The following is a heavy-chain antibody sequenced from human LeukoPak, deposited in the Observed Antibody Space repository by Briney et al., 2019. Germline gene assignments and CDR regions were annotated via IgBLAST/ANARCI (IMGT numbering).Heavy chain of an antibody. Sequence: SETLSLTCTVSGVSISTIGYYWGWIRQPPGKGLEWIGSIYYSGITYYNPSLKSRVTISIDTSNNQFSLTLSSVTAADTAFYYCARDPRSAVAADWFDPWGQGTLVTVSS. CDR3: ARDPRSAVAADWFDP. V-gene: IGHV4-39*07. CDR2: IYYSGIT. D-gene: IGHD6-19*01. J-gene: IGHJ5*01. CDR1: GVSISTIGYY.